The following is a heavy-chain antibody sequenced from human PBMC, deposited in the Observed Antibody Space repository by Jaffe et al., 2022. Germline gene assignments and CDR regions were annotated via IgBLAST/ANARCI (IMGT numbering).Heavy chain of an antibody. J-gene: IGHJ4*02. Sequence: EVQLVQSGAEVKKPGESLQISCKGSGYTFPTYWIGWVRQMPGKGLEWMGIIYPGDSDTRYSPSFQGQVTISADKSISTAYLQWNSLQASDTAMYYCVRPGHGGYCSGGGCYVDYWGQGTLVTVSS. V-gene: IGHV5-51*03. CDR2: IYPGDSDT. D-gene: IGHD2-15*01. CDR1: GYTFPTYW. CDR3: VRPGHGGYCSGGGCYVDY.